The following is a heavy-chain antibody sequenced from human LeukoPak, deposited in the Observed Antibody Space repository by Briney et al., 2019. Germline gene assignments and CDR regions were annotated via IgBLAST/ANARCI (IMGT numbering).Heavy chain of an antibody. CDR1: GYTFTGYY. Sequence: ASVKVSCKASGYTFTGYYMHWVRQAPGQGLEWMGWINPNSGGTNYAQKFQGRVTMTRDTSISTAYMELSRLRSDDTAVYYCATHPGLLAKRYCSSTSCYTRDYWGQGTLVTVSS. V-gene: IGHV1-2*02. CDR2: INPNSGGT. CDR3: ATHPGLLAKRYCSSTSCYTRDY. J-gene: IGHJ4*02. D-gene: IGHD2-2*02.